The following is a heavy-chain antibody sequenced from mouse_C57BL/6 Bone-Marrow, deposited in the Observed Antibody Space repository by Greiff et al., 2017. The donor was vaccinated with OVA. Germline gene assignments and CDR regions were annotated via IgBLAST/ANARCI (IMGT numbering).Heavy chain of an antibody. V-gene: IGHV7-3*01. CDR2: IRNKANGYTT. CDR1: GFTFTDYY. D-gene: IGHD1-1*01. Sequence: EVKLVESGGGFVQPGGSLSLSCAASGFTFTDYYMSWVRQPPGKALEWLGFIRNKANGYTTEYSASVKGQFTISKDNSPIILYLQMNALKAEDSASYYCARYWDYYLLGFDYWGQGTTLTVSS. CDR3: ARYWDYYLLGFDY. J-gene: IGHJ2*01.